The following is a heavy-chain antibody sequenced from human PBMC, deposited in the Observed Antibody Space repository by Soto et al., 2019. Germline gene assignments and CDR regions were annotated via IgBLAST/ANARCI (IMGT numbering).Heavy chain of an antibody. V-gene: IGHV3-74*01. CDR1: GFTFNSLW. CDR2: ISENGRNT. CDR3: ASYNWPATSDY. J-gene: IGHJ4*02. Sequence: GGSLRLSCAATGFTFNSLWMYWVRQSPGEGLQWISGISENGRNTRYADSVRGRFTISRDNAKNTLFLQMNSLRAEDTAVYYCASYNWPATSDYWGQGTLVTVSS. D-gene: IGHD1-20*01.